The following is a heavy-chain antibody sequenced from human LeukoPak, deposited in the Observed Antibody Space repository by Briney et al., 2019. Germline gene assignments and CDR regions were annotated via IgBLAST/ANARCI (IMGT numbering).Heavy chain of an antibody. J-gene: IGHJ5*02. Sequence: GGSLRLSCAASGFTFSSYAMSWVRQAPGKGLEWVSGISGSGGSTYYADSVKGRFTISRDNANNSLYLQMNSLRADDTAVYYCARDIGLRKAAPPGWFDPWGQGALVTVSS. CDR3: ARDIGLRKAAPPGWFDP. V-gene: IGHV3-23*01. CDR1: GFTFSSYA. CDR2: ISGSGGST. D-gene: IGHD6-6*01.